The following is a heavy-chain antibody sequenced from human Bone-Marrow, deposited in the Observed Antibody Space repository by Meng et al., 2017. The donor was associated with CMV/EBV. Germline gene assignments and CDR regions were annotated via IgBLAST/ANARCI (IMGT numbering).Heavy chain of an antibody. CDR2: IRNKRDKVTT. D-gene: IGHD3-16*01. Sequence: GESLKISCAASGITVSSYGIHWVRQAPGKGLEWVGRIRNKRDKVTTEYAASVKGRFSISRDDSNQSVHLQMNSLKTEDTAVYYCVRDRGDYYDDYWGQGTLVTVSS. V-gene: IGHV3-72*01. J-gene: IGHJ4*02. CDR3: VRDRGDYYDDY. CDR1: GITVSSYG.